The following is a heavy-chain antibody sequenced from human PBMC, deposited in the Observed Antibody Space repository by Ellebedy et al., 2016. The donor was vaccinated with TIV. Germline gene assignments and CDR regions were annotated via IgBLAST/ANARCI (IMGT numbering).Heavy chain of an antibody. CDR2: INLNSGGT. CDR1: GYTFTGYY. CDR3: ARVVGATPDAFDI. V-gene: IGHV1-2*02. Sequence: ASVKVSXXASGYTFTGYYMHWVRQAPGQGLEWMGRINLNSGGTNYAQNFQGRVTMTRDTSISTAYMELSRLRSDDTAVYYCARVVGATPDAFDIWGQGTMVTVSS. J-gene: IGHJ3*02. D-gene: IGHD1-26*01.